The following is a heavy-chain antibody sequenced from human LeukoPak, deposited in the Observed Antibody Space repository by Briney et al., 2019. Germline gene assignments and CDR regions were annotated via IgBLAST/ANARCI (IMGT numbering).Heavy chain of an antibody. V-gene: IGHV4-61*02. CDR3: ARDGIGIAAVPFDY. D-gene: IGHD6-13*01. CDR2: IYTSGST. Sequence: SETLSLTCTVSGGSISSGSYYWSWIRQPAGKGLEWIGRIYTSGSTNYNPSLKSRVTISADTSKNQFSLKLSSVTAADTAVYYCARDGIGIAAVPFDYWGQGTLVTVSS. J-gene: IGHJ4*02. CDR1: GGSISSGSYY.